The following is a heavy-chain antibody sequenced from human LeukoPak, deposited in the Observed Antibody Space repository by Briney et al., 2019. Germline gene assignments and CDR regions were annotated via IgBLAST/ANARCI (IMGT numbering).Heavy chain of an antibody. J-gene: IGHJ4*02. CDR1: GGSIISSTGSISSTSSY. CDR2: IYYSDRGST. D-gene: IGHD6-13*01. CDR3: ARHTDIAPLSSLKY. V-gene: IGHV4-39*01. Sequence: PSETLSLTCTVSGGSIISSTGSISSTSSYWAWIRQPPGKGLEWIGGIYYSDRGSTNYNPSLKSRVTISVDTSKNQFSLKLSSVTAADTAVYYCARHTDIAPLSSLKYWGQGTLVTVSS.